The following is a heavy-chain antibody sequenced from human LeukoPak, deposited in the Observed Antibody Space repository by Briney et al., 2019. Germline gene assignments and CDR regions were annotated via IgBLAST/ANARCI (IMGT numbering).Heavy chain of an antibody. CDR2: IYSGGST. CDR3: ARDNYSGYDSGDY. J-gene: IGHJ4*02. CDR1: GFTVSSNY. Sequence: GGSLRLSCAASGFTVSSNYMSWVRQAPGKGLEWVSVIYSGGSTYYADSVKGRFTISRDNAKNSLYLQMNSLRAEDTAVYYCARDNYSGYDSGDYWGQGTLVTVSS. D-gene: IGHD5-12*01. V-gene: IGHV3-53*01.